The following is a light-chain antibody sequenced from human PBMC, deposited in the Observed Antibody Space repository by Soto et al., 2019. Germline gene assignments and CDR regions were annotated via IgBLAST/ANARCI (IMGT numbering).Light chain of an antibody. Sequence: DIPLTQSPSFLSASVGDRVTITCRASQAISGYLAWYQQKPGKAPNFLIYTASSFQSGVPSRFSGSGSGTQFTLTISSLQPGDFATYYCQQLNTCPRTFGQGTKVE. CDR2: TAS. V-gene: IGKV1-9*01. J-gene: IGKJ1*01. CDR1: QAISGY. CDR3: QQLNTCPRT.